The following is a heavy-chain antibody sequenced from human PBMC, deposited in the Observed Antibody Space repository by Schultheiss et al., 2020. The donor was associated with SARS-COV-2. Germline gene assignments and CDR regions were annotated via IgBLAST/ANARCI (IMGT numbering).Heavy chain of an antibody. D-gene: IGHD5-12*01. CDR1: GFTFDDYT. CDR2: ISWDGGST. Sequence: GGSLRLSCAAFGFTFDDYTMHWVRQAPGKGLEWVSLISWDGGSTYYADSVKGRFTISRDNSKNSLYLQMNSLRTEDTSLYYCAKARYSGYDYFFDYWGQGTLVTVSS. V-gene: IGHV3-43*01. J-gene: IGHJ4*02. CDR3: AKARYSGYDYFFDY.